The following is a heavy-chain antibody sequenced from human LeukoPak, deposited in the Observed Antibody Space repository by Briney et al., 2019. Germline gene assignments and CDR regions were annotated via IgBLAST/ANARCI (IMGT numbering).Heavy chain of an antibody. CDR1: GYTFTSYG. Sequence: ASVKVSCKASGYTFTSYGISWVRQAPGQGLEWMGWINTNTGNPTYAQGFTGRFVFSLDTSVSTAYLQISSLKAEDTAVYYCARVGEGASSDYWGQGTLVTVSS. D-gene: IGHD3-16*01. CDR2: INTNTGNP. V-gene: IGHV7-4-1*02. CDR3: ARVGEGASSDY. J-gene: IGHJ4*02.